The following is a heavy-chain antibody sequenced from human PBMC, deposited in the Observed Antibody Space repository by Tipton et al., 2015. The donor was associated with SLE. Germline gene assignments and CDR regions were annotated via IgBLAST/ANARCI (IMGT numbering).Heavy chain of an antibody. CDR1: GFTFSSYA. CDR2: ISSSSSYI. CDR3: AKDISRAGDWVFGY. V-gene: IGHV3-21*04. D-gene: IGHD2-21*02. J-gene: IGHJ4*02. Sequence: SLRLSCAASGFTFSSYAMTWVRQAPGKGLEWVSSISSSSSYIYYADSLKGRFIISRDNAKNSLYLQMNSLSADDTAFYYCAKDISRAGDWVFGYWGQGTLVTVSS.